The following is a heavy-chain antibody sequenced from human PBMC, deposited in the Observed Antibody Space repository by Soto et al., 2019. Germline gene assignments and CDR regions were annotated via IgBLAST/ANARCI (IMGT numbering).Heavy chain of an antibody. CDR3: ARQWRVVRGVIDY. V-gene: IGHV4-39*01. CDR2: IYYSGST. D-gene: IGHD3-10*01. Sequence: SETLSLTCTVSGGSISSSSYYWGWIRQPPGKGLEWIGSIYYSGSTYYNPSLKSRVTISVNTSKNLFSLRLSSVTAADTAVYYCARQWRVVRGVIDYWGQGTLVTVSS. CDR1: GGSISSSSYY. J-gene: IGHJ4*02.